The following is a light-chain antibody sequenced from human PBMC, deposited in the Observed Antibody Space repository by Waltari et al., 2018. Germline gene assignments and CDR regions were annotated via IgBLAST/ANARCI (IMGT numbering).Light chain of an antibody. Sequence: DIQMTQSPSSLSTSVGDRVTITRRASETITNYLNWYQQKPGKGPKLLIYGASSLQSGVPSRFSGSGSGTEFTLTISNLQPEDFATYYCQQNYNFPTFGQGTRLEIK. CDR3: QQNYNFPT. J-gene: IGKJ5*01. CDR2: GAS. CDR1: ETITNY. V-gene: IGKV1-39*01.